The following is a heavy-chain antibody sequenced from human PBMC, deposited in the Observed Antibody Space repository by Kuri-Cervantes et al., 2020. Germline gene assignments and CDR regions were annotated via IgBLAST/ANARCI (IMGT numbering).Heavy chain of an antibody. V-gene: IGHV1-2*02. Sequence: ASVKVSCKASGYTFTGYYMHWVRQAPGQGLEWMGWINSNSGGTNYAQKFQGRVTMTRDTSISTAYMELSRLRSNDTAVYYYARAFDIVVVPADYWGQGTLVTVSS. J-gene: IGHJ4*02. CDR3: ARAFDIVVVPADY. CDR1: GYTFTGYY. CDR2: INSNSGGT. D-gene: IGHD2-2*01.